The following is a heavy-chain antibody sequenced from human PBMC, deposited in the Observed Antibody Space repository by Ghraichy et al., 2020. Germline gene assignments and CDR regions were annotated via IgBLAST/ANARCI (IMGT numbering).Heavy chain of an antibody. CDR2: IYYSGST. V-gene: IGHV4-31*03. J-gene: IGHJ6*02. Sequence: SETLSLTCTVSGGSISSGGYYWSWIRQHPGKGLEWIGYIYYSGSTYYNPSLKSRVTISVDTSKNQFSLKLSSVTAADTAVYYCARESLNLSRYYYGMDVWGQVTTVTVSS. CDR3: ARESLNLSRYYYGMDV. CDR1: GGSISSGGYY.